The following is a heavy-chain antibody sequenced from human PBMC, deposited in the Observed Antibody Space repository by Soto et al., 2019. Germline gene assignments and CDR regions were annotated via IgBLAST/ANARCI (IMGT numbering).Heavy chain of an antibody. V-gene: IGHV3-48*03. D-gene: IGHD2-21*01. CDR2: ISASGSPI. CDR3: ARERCGATNCYLAY. CDR1: GFIVSNYE. J-gene: IGHJ4*02. Sequence: EVQLVESGGGLVQPGGSLRLSCAASGFIVSNYEMNWVRQSPGKGLEWVSYISASGSPIYYADSVKGRFTISRDNAKNSLYLQMSALRAEDTAIYYCARERCGATNCYLAYWGQGTLVTVSS.